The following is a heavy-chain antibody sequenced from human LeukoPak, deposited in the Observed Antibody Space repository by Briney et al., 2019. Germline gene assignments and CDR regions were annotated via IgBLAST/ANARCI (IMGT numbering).Heavy chain of an antibody. CDR2: IYYSGST. CDR1: GGSISSSSYY. V-gene: IGHV4-39*07. J-gene: IGHJ4*02. D-gene: IGHD4-17*01. CDR3: ARYDYGEGMPDY. Sequence: SETLSLTCTVSGGSISSSSYYWGWIRQPPGKGLEWIGSIYYSGSTYYNPSLKSRVTISIDTSKNQFSLKLSSLTAADTAVYYCARYDYGEGMPDYWGQGTLVTVSS.